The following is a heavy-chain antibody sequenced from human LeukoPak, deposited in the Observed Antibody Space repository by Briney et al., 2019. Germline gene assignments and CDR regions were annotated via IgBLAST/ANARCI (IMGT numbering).Heavy chain of an antibody. J-gene: IGHJ4*02. CDR3: ARGRRYSSGWDFDY. Sequence: ASVKVSCKASGYTFTSYDINWVRQATGQGLEWMGWMNPNSGNTGYAQKFQGRVTMTRNTSISTAYMELSSLRSEDTAVYYCARGRRYSSGWDFDYWGQGTLVTVSS. D-gene: IGHD6-19*01. V-gene: IGHV1-8*01. CDR1: GYTFTSYD. CDR2: MNPNSGNT.